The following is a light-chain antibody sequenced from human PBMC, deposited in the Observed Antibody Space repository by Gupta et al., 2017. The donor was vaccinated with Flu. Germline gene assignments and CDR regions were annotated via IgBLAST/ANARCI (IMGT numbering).Light chain of an antibody. Sequence: DIQLTQSPSIVSASVGDRVTMTCRASQDISTWLAWYQQKPGKAPSLLIFGSSTLQSGVPSRFSGSGSGTDFTLTIRSLQPEDFATYYCQQTYNFPRYSFGQGTKLEIK. V-gene: IGKV1-12*01. CDR2: GSS. CDR3: QQTYNFPRYS. CDR1: QDISTW. J-gene: IGKJ2*03.